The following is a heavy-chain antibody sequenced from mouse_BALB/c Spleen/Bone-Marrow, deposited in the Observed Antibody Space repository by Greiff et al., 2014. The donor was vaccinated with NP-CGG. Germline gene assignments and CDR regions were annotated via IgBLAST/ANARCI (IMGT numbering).Heavy chain of an antibody. Sequence: VQLQQSGPELVKPGASVKMSCKASGYTFTSYVLHWVKQKPGQGLEWIGYINPYNDGSKYNEKFKGKATLTSDKSSSTAYMELSSLTSEDSAVYYCARTTVVDIYWYFGVWGAGTTVTVSS. D-gene: IGHD1-1*01. CDR2: INPYNDGS. J-gene: IGHJ1*01. CDR1: GYTFTSYV. V-gene: IGHV1-14*01. CDR3: ARTTVVDIYWYFGV.